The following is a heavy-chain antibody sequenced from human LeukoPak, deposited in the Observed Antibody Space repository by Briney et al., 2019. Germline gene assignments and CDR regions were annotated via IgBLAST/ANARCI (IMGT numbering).Heavy chain of an antibody. J-gene: IGHJ4*02. D-gene: IGHD7-27*01. CDR1: GFTFNTYE. CDR3: ARDWGFDY. CDR2: IHRST. V-gene: IGHV3-48*03. Sequence: GGSLRLSCAASGFTFNTYEVNWVRQAPGKGLEWVSSIHRSTWHADSVKGRFTISRDNSKNTLYLQMNGLRAEDTAVYYCARDWGFDYWGQGTLVTVSS.